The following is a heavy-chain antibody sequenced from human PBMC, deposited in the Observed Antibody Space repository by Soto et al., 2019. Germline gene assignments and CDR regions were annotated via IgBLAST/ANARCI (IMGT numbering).Heavy chain of an antibody. CDR2: IDWDDDK. J-gene: IGHJ6*02. CDR1: GFSLSTSGMC. CDR3: PRPPRYHTIFGVDNYYYHMDV. D-gene: IGHD3-3*01. V-gene: IGHV2-70*01. Sequence: SGPTLVNPTQTLTLTCTFSGFSLSTSGMCVSWIRQPPGKALEWLALIDWDDDKYYSTSLKTRLTISKDTSKNQVVLTMTNMDPVHPAKYYYPRPPRYHTIFGVDNYYYHMDVWGQGTTVTVSS.